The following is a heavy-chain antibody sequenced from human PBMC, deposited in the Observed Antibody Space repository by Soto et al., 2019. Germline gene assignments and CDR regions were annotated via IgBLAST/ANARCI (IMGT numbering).Heavy chain of an antibody. D-gene: IGHD4-17*01. CDR1: GYTFTSYD. Sequence: GAAVKVSCKASGYTFTSYDINWVRQATGQGLEWMGWMNPNSGNTGYAQKFQGRVTMTRNTSISTAYMELSSLRSEDTAVYYCAREGVSVTTYYYYGMDVWGQGTTVT. J-gene: IGHJ6*02. CDR3: AREGVSVTTYYYYGMDV. CDR2: MNPNSGNT. V-gene: IGHV1-8*01.